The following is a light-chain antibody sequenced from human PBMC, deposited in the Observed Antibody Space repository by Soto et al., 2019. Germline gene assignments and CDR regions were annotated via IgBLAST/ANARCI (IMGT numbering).Light chain of an antibody. CDR1: SSNIGSNA. Sequence: QSVLTQPPSASGTPGQRVTISCSGSSSNIGSNAVNWYRQFPGTAPKLLIVSNNQRPSGVPDRFSASKSGTSASLAISGLRSEDEGDYYCAAWDDSLKGYVFGAGTELTVL. CDR2: SNN. V-gene: IGLV1-44*01. CDR3: AAWDDSLKGYV. J-gene: IGLJ1*01.